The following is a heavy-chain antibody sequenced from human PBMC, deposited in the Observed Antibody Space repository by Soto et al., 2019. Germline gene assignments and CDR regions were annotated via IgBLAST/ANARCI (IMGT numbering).Heavy chain of an antibody. CDR1: GYTFTSYG. V-gene: IGHV1-18*01. CDR2: ISAYNGNT. J-gene: IGHJ4*02. CDR3: ATMGTPATRLYYFDF. Sequence: ASVKVSCKASGYTFTSYGISWVRQAPGQGLEWMGWISAYNGNTNYAQKLQGRVTMTTDTSKNQFSLNLSFVTAADTAVYYCATMGTPATRLYYFDFWGQGTLVTVSS. D-gene: IGHD2-15*01.